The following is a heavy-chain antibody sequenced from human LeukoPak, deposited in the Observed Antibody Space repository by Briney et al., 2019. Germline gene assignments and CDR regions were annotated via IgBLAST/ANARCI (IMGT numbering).Heavy chain of an antibody. Sequence: GGTLRLSCAASGFTFSSYGMSWVRQAPGKGLEWVSAISGSGSSTNYADSVKGRFTISRDNSKNTLYLQMNSLRAEDTALYYCARTRELLRDYYCYYMDVWGKGTTVTVSS. CDR1: GFTFSSYG. J-gene: IGHJ6*03. V-gene: IGHV3-23*01. CDR2: ISGSGSST. CDR3: ARTRELLRDYYCYYMDV. D-gene: IGHD1-26*01.